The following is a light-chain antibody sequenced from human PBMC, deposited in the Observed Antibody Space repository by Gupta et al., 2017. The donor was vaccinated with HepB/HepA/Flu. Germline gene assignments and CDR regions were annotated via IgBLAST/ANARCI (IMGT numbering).Light chain of an antibody. V-gene: IGLV2-23*02. J-gene: IGLJ1*01. CDR3: CSYADASSLYV. Sequence: QSALTHPASVSGSPGQSITISCTGTSSDVGSYNLVSWYQQHPGKAPKLMIFEVSKRPSGISYRFSGSKSGSTASLTISGLQAEDEGDYYCCSYADASSLYVFGSGTKVTVL. CDR1: SSDVGSYNL. CDR2: EVS.